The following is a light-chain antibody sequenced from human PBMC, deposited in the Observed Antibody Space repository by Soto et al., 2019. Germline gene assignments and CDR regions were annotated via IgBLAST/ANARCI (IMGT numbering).Light chain of an antibody. CDR2: DVT. Sequence: QSVLTQPAPVSGSPGQSITISCTGTSSDVGGYIYVSWYQQHPDKAPKLMIYDVTSRPSGVSYRFSGSKSGNTASLTISGLQAEDEADYYCSSYTTSSSYVFGTGTKVTVL. V-gene: IGLV2-14*01. J-gene: IGLJ1*01. CDR3: SSYTTSSSYV. CDR1: SSDVGGYIY.